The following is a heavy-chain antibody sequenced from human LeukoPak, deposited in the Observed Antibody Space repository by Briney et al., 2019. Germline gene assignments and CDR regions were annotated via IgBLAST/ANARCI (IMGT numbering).Heavy chain of an antibody. CDR2: ISDNGYNT. J-gene: IGHJ6*02. V-gene: IGHV3-23*01. Sequence: GGSLRLSCAASGFTFSSYAMSWVRQAPGKGLEWVSSISDNGYNTYYADSVKGRFTVSRDNSKNSLYLQMNSLRAEDTAVYYCAKDRLQFGEGEYGMDVWGQGTTVTVSS. CDR3: AKDRLQFGEGEYGMDV. CDR1: GFTFSSYA. D-gene: IGHD3-10*01.